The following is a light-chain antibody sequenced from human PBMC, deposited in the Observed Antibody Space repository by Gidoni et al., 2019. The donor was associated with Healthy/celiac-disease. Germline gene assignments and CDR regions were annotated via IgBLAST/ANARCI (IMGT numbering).Light chain of an antibody. CDR2: EVS. CDR1: SSDVGGYNY. Sequence: QSALTQPPSASGSPGQPVTISCTGTSSDVGGYNYVSWYQQHPGNAPQLMIYEVSKRPSGVPDRFSGSKSGNTASLTVSGLQAEDEADYYCSSYAGSNNFVVFGGGTKLTVL. CDR3: SSYAGSNNFVV. V-gene: IGLV2-8*01. J-gene: IGLJ2*01.